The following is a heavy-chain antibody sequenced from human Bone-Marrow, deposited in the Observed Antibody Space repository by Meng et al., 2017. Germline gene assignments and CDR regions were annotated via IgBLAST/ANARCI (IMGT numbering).Heavy chain of an antibody. V-gene: IGHV1-8*03. CDR2: MNPNSGNT. CDR1: GGTFSSYA. Sequence: ASVKVSCKASGGTFSSYAISWVRQAPGQGLEWMGWMNPNSGNTGYAQKFQGRVTITRNTSISTAYMELSSLRSEDTAVYYCARVECGSSCNDAFDIWGQGTMVT. CDR3: ARVECGSSCNDAFDI. D-gene: IGHD6-13*01. J-gene: IGHJ3*02.